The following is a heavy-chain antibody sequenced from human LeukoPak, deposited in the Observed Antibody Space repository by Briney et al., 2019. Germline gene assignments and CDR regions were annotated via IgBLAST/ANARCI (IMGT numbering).Heavy chain of an antibody. Sequence: PGGSLRLSCAASGFTFSSYNMNWVRQAPGKGLEWVSSITSSSSYIYYADSVKGRFTISRDNAKNSLYLQMNSLRAEDTAVYYCARKLSSNYLDYWGQGTLVTVSS. V-gene: IGHV3-21*01. CDR2: ITSSSSYI. CDR3: ARKLSSNYLDY. J-gene: IGHJ4*02. D-gene: IGHD2-2*01. CDR1: GFTFSSYN.